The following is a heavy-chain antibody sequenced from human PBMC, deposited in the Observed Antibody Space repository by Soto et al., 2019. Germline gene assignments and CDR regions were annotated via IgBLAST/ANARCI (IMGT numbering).Heavy chain of an antibody. CDR3: ARAREPEYSSAIFFDI. J-gene: IGHJ4*02. CDR2: ISSGGGSP. Sequence: GGSLRLSCAASGFTFSDYAMSWVRQAPGKGLEWVSGISSGGGSPYNADSVKGRFTISRDNSKNTLYLQMSSLTDEDTAVYYCARAREPEYSSAIFFDIWGQGALVTVSS. CDR1: GFTFSDYA. D-gene: IGHD5-18*01. V-gene: IGHV3-23*01.